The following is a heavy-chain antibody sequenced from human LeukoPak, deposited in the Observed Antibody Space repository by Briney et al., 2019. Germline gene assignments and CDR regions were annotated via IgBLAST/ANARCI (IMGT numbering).Heavy chain of an antibody. D-gene: IGHD3-10*01. V-gene: IGHV4-59*01. J-gene: IGHJ4*02. CDR3: ARGKYYYASGSTYYFDY. Sequence: SETLSLTFTISGGSISNYYWTWIRQPPGKGLEWIGYIYYSGSTNYNPSLKSRVTISVDASEKRFSLNLSFVTAADTAVYFCARGKYYYASGSTYYFDYWGQGALVTVSS. CDR1: GGSISNYY. CDR2: IYYSGST.